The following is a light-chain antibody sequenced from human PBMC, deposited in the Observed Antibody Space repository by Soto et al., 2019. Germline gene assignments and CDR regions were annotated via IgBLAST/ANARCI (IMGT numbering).Light chain of an antibody. CDR1: SSGIGTFNL. Sequence: QSVLTQPASVSGSPGQSIAISCTGTSSGIGTFNLVSWYQQHPGRAPKLIIYEVNKRPSGISSRFSASKSGNTASLTISGLQADDEADYYCYSFAGFNTQFGGGTQLTVL. CDR3: YSFAGFNTQ. J-gene: IGLJ2*01. CDR2: EVN. V-gene: IGLV2-23*02.